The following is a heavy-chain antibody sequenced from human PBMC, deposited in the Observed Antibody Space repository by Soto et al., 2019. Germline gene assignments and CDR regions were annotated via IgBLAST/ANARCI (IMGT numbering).Heavy chain of an antibody. J-gene: IGHJ4*02. CDR3: ARAGVTPDFFDY. CDR2: ISGSSGIT. V-gene: IGHV3-23*01. CDR1: GFTFFNYA. D-gene: IGHD2-21*02. Sequence: GGSLRLSCAASGFTFFNYAMSWVRQAPGKGLEWVSGISGSSGITDYADSVKGRFTISRDNSKNTMYLQMKSLRAEDAAVYYCARAGVTPDFFDYWGQGTLVTVSS.